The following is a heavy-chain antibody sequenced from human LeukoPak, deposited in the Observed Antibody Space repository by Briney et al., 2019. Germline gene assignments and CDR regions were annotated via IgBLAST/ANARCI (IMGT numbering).Heavy chain of an antibody. Sequence: SETLSLTCTVSGGSISSYYWSWIRQPAGKGLEWIGRISTSGSTNYNPSLKSRVTMSVDTSKNQFSLTLSSVTAADTAVYYCARDGVVVAATQVSDYYYYYYMDVWGKGTTVTVSS. CDR1: GGSISSYY. J-gene: IGHJ6*03. CDR3: ARDGVVVAATQVSDYYYYYYMDV. CDR2: ISTSGST. D-gene: IGHD2-15*01. V-gene: IGHV4-4*07.